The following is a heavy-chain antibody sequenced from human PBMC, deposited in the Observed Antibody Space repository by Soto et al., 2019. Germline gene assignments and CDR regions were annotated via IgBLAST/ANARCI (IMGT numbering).Heavy chain of an antibody. D-gene: IGHD1-26*01. J-gene: IGHJ4*02. CDR2: INHSGST. CDR1: GGSFSGYY. Sequence: PSETLSLTCAVYGGSFSGYYWSWIRQPPGKGLEWIGEINHSGSTNYNPSLKSRVTISVDTSKNQFSLKLSSVTAADTAVYYCARLSGSYSHYYFDYWGQGTLVTVSS. V-gene: IGHV4-34*01. CDR3: ARLSGSYSHYYFDY.